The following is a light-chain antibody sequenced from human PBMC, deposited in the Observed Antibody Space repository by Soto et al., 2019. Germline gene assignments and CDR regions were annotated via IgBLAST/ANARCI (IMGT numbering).Light chain of an antibody. CDR3: QQYGGSPRIT. V-gene: IGKV3-20*01. CDR1: QSVSSSF. Sequence: EIVLTQSPGTLSLSPGERATLSCRASQSVSSSFLAWYQQKVGQAPRLLIYGASSRATGIPDRFSGSGSGTDFTLIINRLEPEDVAIYYCQQYGGSPRITFGQGTRLEI. CDR2: GAS. J-gene: IGKJ5*01.